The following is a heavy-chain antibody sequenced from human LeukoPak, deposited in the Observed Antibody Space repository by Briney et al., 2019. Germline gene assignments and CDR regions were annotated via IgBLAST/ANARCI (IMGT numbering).Heavy chain of an antibody. CDR2: MNPNSGNT. V-gene: IGHV1-8*02. J-gene: IGHJ4*02. CDR3: ARAGSTGFDY. CDR1: GYTFTSYG. D-gene: IGHD1-14*01. Sequence: ASVKVSCKASGYTFTSYGISWVRQAPGQGLEWMGWMNPNSGNTGYAQKFQGRVTMTRNTSISTAYMELSSLRSEDTAVYYCARAGSTGFDYWGQGTLVTVSS.